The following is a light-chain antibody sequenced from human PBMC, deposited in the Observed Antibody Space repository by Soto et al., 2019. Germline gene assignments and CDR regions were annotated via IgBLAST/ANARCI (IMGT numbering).Light chain of an antibody. V-gene: IGKV1-5*01. CDR2: DAS. J-gene: IGKJ1*01. CDR3: QQYNTHSGT. Sequence: DIQMTQSPSTLSASLGDRVTITCRASQTVNAWLAWYQHKPGKAPKPLIYDASSLESGVPARSSGSGSGTEFILTISSLQPDDVGTYYCQQYNTHSGTFGQGTKVDIK. CDR1: QTVNAW.